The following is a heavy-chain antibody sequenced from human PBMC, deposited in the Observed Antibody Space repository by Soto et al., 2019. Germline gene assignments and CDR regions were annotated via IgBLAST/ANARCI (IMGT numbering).Heavy chain of an antibody. V-gene: IGHV1-8*01. CDR1: TFTSYD. Sequence: TFTSYDINWVRQATGQGLEWMGWMNPNSGNTGYAQKFQGRVTMTRNTSISTAYMELSSLRSEDTAVYYCARVTSLYYYYYMDVWGKGTTVTVSS. D-gene: IGHD4-4*01. CDR3: ARVTSLYYYYYMDV. CDR2: MNPNSGNT. J-gene: IGHJ6*03.